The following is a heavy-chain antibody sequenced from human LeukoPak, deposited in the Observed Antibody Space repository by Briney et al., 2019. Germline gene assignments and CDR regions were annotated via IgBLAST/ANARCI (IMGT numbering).Heavy chain of an antibody. CDR3: AKTWSGTNHYFDY. CDR2: ISYDGGNK. CDR1: GFTFSRSA. J-gene: IGHJ4*02. Sequence: GGSLRLSCAASGFTFSRSAMHWVRQAPGKGLEWVAIISYDGGNKYYADSVKGRFTISRDNSKNTLYLQMNSLRAGDTAVYYCAKTWSGTNHYFDYWGQGTLVTVSS. V-gene: IGHV3-30-3*02. D-gene: IGHD1-1*01.